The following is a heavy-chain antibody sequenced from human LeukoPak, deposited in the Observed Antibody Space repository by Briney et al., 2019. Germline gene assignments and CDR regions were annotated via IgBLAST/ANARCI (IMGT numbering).Heavy chain of an antibody. CDR3: ARGGSGWYRGGFDY. CDR1: GYTFRGYA. D-gene: IGHD6-19*01. Sequence: GGSLRLSCAASGYTFRGYAMHWVRQAPGKGLEYVSSIGSSGSTTHYGSSVKDRFTISRDNAKNTLYLQMGGLRGEGIAVYYCARGGSGWYRGGFDYWGQGTLVTVSS. V-gene: IGHV3-64*01. CDR2: IGSSGSTT. J-gene: IGHJ4*02.